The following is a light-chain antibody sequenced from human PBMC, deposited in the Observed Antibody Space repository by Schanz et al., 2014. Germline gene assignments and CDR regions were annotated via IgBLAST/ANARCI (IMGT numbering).Light chain of an antibody. CDR2: GAS. CDR3: QHYGSPPLT. V-gene: IGKV3-20*01. CDR1: QSVTSTY. J-gene: IGKJ3*01. Sequence: EIVLTQSPGTLFLSPGERATLSCRASQSVTSTYLAWYQQKPGQAPRLLIYGASTRATGIPARFSGSGSGTDFTLTISRLEPEDSAVYYCQHYGSPPLTFGPGTTVDIK.